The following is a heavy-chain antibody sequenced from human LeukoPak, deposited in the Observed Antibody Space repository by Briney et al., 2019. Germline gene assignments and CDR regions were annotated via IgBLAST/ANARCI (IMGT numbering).Heavy chain of an antibody. D-gene: IGHD2-8*01. J-gene: IGHJ5*02. CDR2: ISSSGSTI. V-gene: IGHV3-11*01. CDR3: ARDFSYCTNGVCSNWFDP. CDR1: GFTFSDYY. Sequence: GGSLRLSCAASGFTFSDYYMSWIRQAPGKGLEWVSYISSSGSTIYYADSVKGRFTISRDNAKNSPYLQMNSLRAEDTAVYYCARDFSYCTNGVCSNWFDPWGQGTLVTVSS.